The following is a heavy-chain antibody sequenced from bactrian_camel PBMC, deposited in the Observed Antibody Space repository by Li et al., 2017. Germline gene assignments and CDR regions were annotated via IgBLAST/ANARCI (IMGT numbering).Heavy chain of an antibody. D-gene: IGHD1*01. J-gene: IGHJ4*01. V-gene: IGHV3S53*01. CDR2: VASSGST. CDR1: GDTIGRYC. CDR3: AIDSRRWSCTGSLSTSGVEY. Sequence: HVQLVESGGGSVQVGGSLTLSCVASGDTIGRYCMAWFRQAPGKESEGVAAVASSGSTTYTDSVKGRFTISQDNAKNTVYLQMNSLKPDDTGMYYCAIDSRRWSCTGSLSTSGVEYWGQGTQVTVS.